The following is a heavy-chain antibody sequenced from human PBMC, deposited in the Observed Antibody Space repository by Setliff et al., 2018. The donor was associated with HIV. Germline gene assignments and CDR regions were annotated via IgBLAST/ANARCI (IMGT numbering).Heavy chain of an antibody. CDR3: VRHRYRRRGTTVTTVGAFDM. CDR1: GGSFSGYY. CDR2: INHSGNT. J-gene: IGHJ3*02. Sequence: SETLSLTCAVYGGSFSGYYWSWLRQPPGKGLEWIGQINHSGNTNYNPSLMGRVTISVDTSKNQFSLKLTSVTAADTALYYCVRHRYRRRGTTVTTVGAFDMWGQGIKVTVS. D-gene: IGHD4-17*01. V-gene: IGHV4-34*01.